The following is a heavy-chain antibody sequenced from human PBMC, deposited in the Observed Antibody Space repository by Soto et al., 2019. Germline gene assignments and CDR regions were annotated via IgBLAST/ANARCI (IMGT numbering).Heavy chain of an antibody. D-gene: IGHD3-3*01. J-gene: IGHJ4*02. CDR3: ARITVFGVLPFDY. CDR2: MNPNSGNT. Sequence: VASVKVSGRPSGYTFTSYDINWVRQATGQGLEWMGWMNPNSGNTGYAQKFQGRVTMTRNTSISTAYMELSSPRSEDTAVYYCARITVFGVLPFDYGGQGTLVTFSS. CDR1: GYTFTSYD. V-gene: IGHV1-8*01.